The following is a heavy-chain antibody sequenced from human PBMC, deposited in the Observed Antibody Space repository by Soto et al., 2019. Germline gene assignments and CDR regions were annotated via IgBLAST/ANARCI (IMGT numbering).Heavy chain of an antibody. D-gene: IGHD3-3*02. CDR2: IYYSGST. J-gene: IGHJ5*02. V-gene: IGHV4-39*01. Sequence: TSETLFLTCTVSGGSISSSSYYLGWIRQPPGKGLEWIGSIYYSGSTYYNPSLKSRVTISVDTSKNQESLKLSSVTAADTAVYYCASPKIAFYNWFGPSSQGTLVTVSS. CDR1: GGSISSSSYY. CDR3: ASPKIAFYNWFGP.